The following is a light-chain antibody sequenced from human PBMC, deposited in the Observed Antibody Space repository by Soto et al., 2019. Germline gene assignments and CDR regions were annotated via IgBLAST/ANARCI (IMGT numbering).Light chain of an antibody. J-gene: IGLJ1*01. CDR2: EVS. Sequence: QSALTQPASVSESPGQSITISCTGTSSDVGGYNFVSWYQQHPGKAPKLMIYEVSNRPSGVSNRFSGSKSGNTASLTISGLQADDDADYYCSSYASSSTPYVFGTGTKLTVL. CDR3: SSYASSSTPYV. CDR1: SSDVGGYNF. V-gene: IGLV2-14*01.